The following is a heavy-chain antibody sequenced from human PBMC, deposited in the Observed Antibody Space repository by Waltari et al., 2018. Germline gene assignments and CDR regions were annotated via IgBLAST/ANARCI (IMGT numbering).Heavy chain of an antibody. D-gene: IGHD3-22*01. V-gene: IGHV1-24*01. CDR1: GYTLTELS. Sequence: QVQLVQSGAEVKKPGASVKVSCKVSGYTLTELSMHWVRQAPGTGLAWMGGFDPEDGETIYAQKVQGRVTMTEDTSTDTAYMELSSLRSEDTAVYYCATATYYYDSSGYYYAEYFQHWGQGTLVTVSS. CDR2: FDPEDGET. CDR3: ATATYYYDSSGYYYAEYFQH. J-gene: IGHJ1*01.